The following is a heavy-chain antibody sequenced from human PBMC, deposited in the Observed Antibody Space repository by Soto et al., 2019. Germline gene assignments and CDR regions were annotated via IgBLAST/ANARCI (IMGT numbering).Heavy chain of an antibody. CDR3: ARAVGGRDGYNYYYYGMDV. Sequence: SLRLSCAASGFTFSSYGMHWVRQAPGKGLEWVADIWYDGSNKYYADSVKGRFTISRDNSKNTLYLQMNSLRAEDTAVYYCARAVGGRDGYNYYYYGMDVWGQGTTVTVSS. CDR2: IWYDGSNK. CDR1: GFTFSSYG. D-gene: IGHD5-12*01. V-gene: IGHV3-33*01. J-gene: IGHJ6*02.